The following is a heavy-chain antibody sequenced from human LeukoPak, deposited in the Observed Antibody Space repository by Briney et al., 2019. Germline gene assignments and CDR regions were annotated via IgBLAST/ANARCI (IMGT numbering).Heavy chain of an antibody. D-gene: IGHD3-10*01. V-gene: IGHV4-59*01. CDR3: AGQYYYGSGSYSRYYYYYMDV. Sequence: SETLSLTCTVSGGFISSYYWSWIRQPPGKGLEWIGYIYYSGSTNYNPSLKSRVTISVDTSKNQLSLKVTSVTAADTAVYYCAGQYYYGSGSYSRYYYYYMDVWGKGTTVTISS. CDR1: GGFISSYY. CDR2: IYYSGST. J-gene: IGHJ6*03.